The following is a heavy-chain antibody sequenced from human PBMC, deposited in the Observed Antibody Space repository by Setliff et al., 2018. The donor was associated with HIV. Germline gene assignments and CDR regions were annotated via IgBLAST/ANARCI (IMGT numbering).Heavy chain of an antibody. D-gene: IGHD3-16*01. CDR2: IYYSGST. CDR1: GGSISSSSYY. Sequence: SETLSLTCTVSGGSISSSSYYWGWIRQPPGKGLEWIGSIYYSGSTYYNPSLKSRVTTSIDSSKNQFSLKLSSVTAADTAVYYCAKRTFGSGRLDPWGQGTLVTVPS. CDR3: AKRTFGSGRLDP. J-gene: IGHJ5*02. V-gene: IGHV4-39*01.